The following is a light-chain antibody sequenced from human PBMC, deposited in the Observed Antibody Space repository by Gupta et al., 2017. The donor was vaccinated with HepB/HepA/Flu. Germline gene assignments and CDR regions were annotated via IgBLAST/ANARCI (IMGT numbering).Light chain of an antibody. Sequence: QSAPTQPPSVSGCPGQSFTISCTGTNSNVGGHNYVSWYQIHPGKAPKVIIYDVTKRPSGGPDRFSGSKSGNTASLTISGLAAEDEVDYYCCSYAGSYTFVFGTGTKVTVL. CDR3: CSYAGSYTFV. V-gene: IGLV2-11*01. J-gene: IGLJ1*01. CDR1: NSNVGGHNY. CDR2: DVT.